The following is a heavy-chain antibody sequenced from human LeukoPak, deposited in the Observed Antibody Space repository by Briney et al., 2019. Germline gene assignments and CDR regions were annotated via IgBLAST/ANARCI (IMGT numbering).Heavy chain of an antibody. Sequence: QPGGSLRLSCAASGFTFSSYWMSWVRQAPGKGLEWVANIKQDGSEKYYVDSVKGRFTISRDNAKNSLYLQMNSLRAGDTAVYYCARAVASVGWYASYYFDYWGQGTLVTVSS. CDR3: ARAVASVGWYASYYFDY. D-gene: IGHD6-19*01. V-gene: IGHV3-7*01. J-gene: IGHJ4*02. CDR1: GFTFSSYW. CDR2: IKQDGSEK.